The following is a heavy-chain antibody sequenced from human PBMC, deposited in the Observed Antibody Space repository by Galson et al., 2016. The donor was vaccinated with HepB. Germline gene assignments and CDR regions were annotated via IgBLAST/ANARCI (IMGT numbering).Heavy chain of an antibody. V-gene: IGHV1-69*13. CDR3: ASPLLLFRQKMYYYYGMDV. CDR2: IIPGFGTP. Sequence: SGAEVKKPGASVKVSCKASGYTLLSYGITWVRQAPGQGLEWMGVIIPGFGTPNYAQKFQGRVTITADEVTTTAYMELSSLRSEDSAVYYCASPLLLFRQKMYYYYGMDVWGQGTTVTVSS. CDR1: GYTLLSYG. D-gene: IGHD3-16*01. J-gene: IGHJ6*02.